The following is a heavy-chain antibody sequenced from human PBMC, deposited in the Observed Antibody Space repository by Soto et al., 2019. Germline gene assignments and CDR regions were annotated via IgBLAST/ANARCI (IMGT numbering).Heavy chain of an antibody. Sequence: GGSLRLSCAASGFTFSSYAMHWVRQAPGKGLEWVAVISYDGSNKYYADSVKGRFTISRDNSKNTLYLQMNSLRTEDTAVYYCASPYYYDSSGYYQYYYYYGMDVWGRGTTVTVSS. V-gene: IGHV3-30-3*01. J-gene: IGHJ6*02. D-gene: IGHD3-22*01. CDR3: ASPYYYDSSGYYQYYYYYGMDV. CDR1: GFTFSSYA. CDR2: ISYDGSNK.